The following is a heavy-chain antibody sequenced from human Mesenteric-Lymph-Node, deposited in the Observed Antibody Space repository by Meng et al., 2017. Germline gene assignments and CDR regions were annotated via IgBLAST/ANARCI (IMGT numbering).Heavy chain of an antibody. CDR1: GFTFDDYA. Sequence: GGSLRLSCAASGFTFDDYAMHWVRHAPGKGLELVSGISWHSGSIGYADSVKGRFNISRDNAKNALYLQMNSLRAEDMALYYCAKDRTYDILTGWYFDLGGRGTLVTVSS. J-gene: IGHJ2*01. CDR3: AKDRTYDILTGWYFDL. CDR2: ISWHSGSI. D-gene: IGHD3-9*01. V-gene: IGHV3-9*03.